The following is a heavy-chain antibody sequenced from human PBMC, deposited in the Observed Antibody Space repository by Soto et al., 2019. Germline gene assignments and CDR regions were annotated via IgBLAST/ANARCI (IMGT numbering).Heavy chain of an antibody. Sequence: EVQLLESGGGLVQPGGSLRLSCAASGFTFSSYAMSWVRQAPGKGLEWVSAISGSGGSTYYADSVKGRFTISRENSKNTLYLQMNSLRAEETAVYYCAKDIPSAYDSSGYPDAFDIWGQGTMVTVSS. CDR1: GFTFSSYA. CDR3: AKDIPSAYDSSGYPDAFDI. J-gene: IGHJ3*02. D-gene: IGHD3-22*01. V-gene: IGHV3-23*01. CDR2: ISGSGGST.